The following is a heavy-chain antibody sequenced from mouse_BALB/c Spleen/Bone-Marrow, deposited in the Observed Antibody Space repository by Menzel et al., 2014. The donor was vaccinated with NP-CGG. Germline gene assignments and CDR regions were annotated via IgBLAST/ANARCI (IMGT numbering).Heavy chain of an antibody. CDR3: ARDVGYGNYFVY. J-gene: IGHJ3*01. Sequence: EVMLVESGGGLVQPGDSLRLSCATSGFTFSDFYMEWVRQPPGKRLEWIAASRNKAKYYTTENSAPVKGRFIVSRDTSQSVLYLQMNALRAEDTAIYYCARDVGYGNYFVYWGQGTLVTVSA. D-gene: IGHD2-10*02. V-gene: IGHV7-1*02. CDR2: SRNKAKYYTT. CDR1: GFTFSDFY.